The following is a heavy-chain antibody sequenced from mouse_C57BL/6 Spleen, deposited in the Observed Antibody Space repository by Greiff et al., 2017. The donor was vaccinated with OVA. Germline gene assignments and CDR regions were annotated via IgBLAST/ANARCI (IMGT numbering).Heavy chain of an antibody. CDR2: IYPGDGDT. J-gene: IGHJ4*01. CDR3: ARADYYDLLYAMDY. V-gene: IGHV1-82*01. CDR1: GYAFSSSW. D-gene: IGHD2-4*01. Sequence: VQLQQSGAELVKPGASVKISCKASGYAFSSSWMNWVKQRPGKGLEWIGRIYPGDGDTNYNGKFKGKATLTADKSSSTAYMQLSSLTSEDSAVYFCARADYYDLLYAMDYWGQGTSVTVSS.